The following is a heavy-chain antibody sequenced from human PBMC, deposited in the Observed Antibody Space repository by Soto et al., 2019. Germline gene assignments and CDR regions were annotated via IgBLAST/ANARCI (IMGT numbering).Heavy chain of an antibody. J-gene: IGHJ4*02. D-gene: IGHD2-15*01. CDR1: GFTFSSYA. CDR2: ISGSGDNT. Sequence: EVQLLESGGDFVQPGGSLRLSCAASGFTFSSYAMGWVRQAPGKGLELVAAISGSGDNTYHPDSVKGRFTISRDNSKNTLYLQKNSLRAEDTAVYYCAKDLGLGGGSCYGNWGQGTLVTVSS. V-gene: IGHV3-23*01. CDR3: AKDLGLGGGSCYGN.